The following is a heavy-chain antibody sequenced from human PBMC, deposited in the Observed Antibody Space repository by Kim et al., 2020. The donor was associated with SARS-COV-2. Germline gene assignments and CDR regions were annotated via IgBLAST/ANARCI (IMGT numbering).Heavy chain of an antibody. V-gene: IGHV3-33*05. Sequence: GGSLRLSCAASGFTFSSYGMHWVRQAPGKGLEWVAVISYDGSNKYYADSVKGRFTISRDNSKNTLYLQMNSLRAEDTAVYYCARDFRPHYGSGSLGQYYYYYGMDVWGQGTTVTVSS. CDR3: ARDFRPHYGSGSLGQYYYYYGMDV. D-gene: IGHD3-10*01. CDR1: GFTFSSYG. CDR2: ISYDGSNK. J-gene: IGHJ6*02.